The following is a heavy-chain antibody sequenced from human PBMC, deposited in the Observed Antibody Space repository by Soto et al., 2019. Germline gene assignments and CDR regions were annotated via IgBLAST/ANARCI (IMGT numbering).Heavy chain of an antibody. D-gene: IGHD3-22*01. V-gene: IGHV3-73*01. CDR2: IRSKANSYAT. Sequence: GGSLRLSCAASGFTFSGSAVHWVRQASGKGLEWVGRIRSKANSYATAYAASVKGRFTISRDDSKNTAYLQMNSLKTEDTAVYYCTRPHPYYYDSSGYPYYFDYWGQGTLVTVSS. CDR3: TRPHPYYYDSSGYPYYFDY. J-gene: IGHJ4*02. CDR1: GFTFSGSA.